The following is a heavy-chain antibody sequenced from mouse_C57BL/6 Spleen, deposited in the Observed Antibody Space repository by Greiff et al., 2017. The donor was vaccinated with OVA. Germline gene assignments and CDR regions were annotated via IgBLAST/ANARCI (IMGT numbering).Heavy chain of an antibody. CDR2: IDPSDSYT. V-gene: IGHV1-69*01. D-gene: IGHD1-1*01. J-gene: IGHJ3*01. CDR3: ARGDYYGSSLAWFAY. Sequence: VQLQQPGAELVMPGASVKLSCKASGYTFTSYWMHWVKQRPGQGLEWIGEIDPSDSYTNYNQKFKGKSTLTVDKSSSTAYMQLSSLTSEDSAVYYCARGDYYGSSLAWFAYWGQGTLVTVSA. CDR1: GYTFTSYW.